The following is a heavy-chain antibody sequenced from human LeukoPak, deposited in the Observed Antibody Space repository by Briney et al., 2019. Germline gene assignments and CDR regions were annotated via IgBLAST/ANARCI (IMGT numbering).Heavy chain of an antibody. D-gene: IGHD5-18*01. CDR3: ARDRRGIHLWLPKYYFDY. CDR1: GYTFTGYY. CDR2: INPNSGGT. Sequence: ASVKVSCKASGYTFTGYYMHWVRQAPGQGLEWMGWINPNSGGTNYAQKFQGRVTMTRDTSISTAYMELSRLRSDDTAVYYCARDRRGIHLWLPKYYFDYWGQGTLVTVSS. J-gene: IGHJ4*02. V-gene: IGHV1-2*02.